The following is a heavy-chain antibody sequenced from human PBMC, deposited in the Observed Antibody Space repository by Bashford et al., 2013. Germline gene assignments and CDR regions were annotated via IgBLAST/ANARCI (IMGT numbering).Heavy chain of an antibody. CDR1: GASFSDYY. Sequence: SETLSLTCAVYGASFSDYYWGWIRQPPGKGLEWIGSIYYSGSTYYNPSLKSRVTISVDTSKNQFSLKLSSVTAADTAVYYCARHSIGDGYNLNSLNYFDYWGQGTLVTVSS. CDR3: ARHSIGDGYNLNSLNYFDY. D-gene: IGHD5-24*01. J-gene: IGHJ4*02. V-gene: IGHV4-39*01. CDR2: IYYSGST.